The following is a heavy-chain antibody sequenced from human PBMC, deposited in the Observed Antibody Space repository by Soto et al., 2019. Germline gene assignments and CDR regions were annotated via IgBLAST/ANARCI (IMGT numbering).Heavy chain of an antibody. D-gene: IGHD5-12*01. V-gene: IGHV3-74*01. CDR2: INGDGSTT. CDR3: VRDSPTNLEDADTVASWFDP. Sequence: EALLVESGGGLVQPGGSLRLSCAASGFNFNFFWMHWFGQAPGKGLWWVSRINGDGSTTDYADSVKGRFTISRDNAKNTLFLQMDSLRVEDTAVYYCVRDSPTNLEDADTVASWFDPWGQGTLVTVSS. J-gene: IGHJ5*02. CDR1: GFNFNFFW.